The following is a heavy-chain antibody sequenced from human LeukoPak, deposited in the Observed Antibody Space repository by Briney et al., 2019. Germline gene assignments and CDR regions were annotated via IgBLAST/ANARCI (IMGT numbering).Heavy chain of an antibody. CDR1: GYTFTSYY. CDR2: INPSGGST. J-gene: IGHJ5*02. V-gene: IGHV1-46*01. D-gene: IGHD2-2*01. Sequence: ASVKVSCKASGYTFTSYYMHWVRQAPGQGLEWMGIINPSGGSTSYAQKFQGRVTMTRDMSTSTVYMELSSLRSEDTAVYYCARAGYCSSTSCLNWFDPWGQGTLDTVTS. CDR3: ARAGYCSSTSCLNWFDP.